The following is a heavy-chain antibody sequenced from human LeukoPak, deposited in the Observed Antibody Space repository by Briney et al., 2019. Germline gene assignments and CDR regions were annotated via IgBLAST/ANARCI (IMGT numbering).Heavy chain of an antibody. CDR1: GGSFSGYY. Sequence: PSETLSLTCAVYGGSFSGYYWSWIRQPPGKGLEWIGEINHSGSTNYNPSLKSRLTISVDTSKNQFSLKLSSVTAADTAVYYCARYSSSWLEYYFDYWGQGTLVTVSS. D-gene: IGHD6-13*01. J-gene: IGHJ4*02. CDR3: ARYSSSWLEYYFDY. V-gene: IGHV4-34*01. CDR2: INHSGST.